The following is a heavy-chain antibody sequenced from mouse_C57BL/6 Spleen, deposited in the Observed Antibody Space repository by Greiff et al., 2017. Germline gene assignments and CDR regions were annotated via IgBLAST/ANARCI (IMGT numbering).Heavy chain of an antibody. CDR1: GFSLTSSA. Sequence: QVQLKESGPGLVAPSQSLSITCTVSGFSLTSSAISWVRQPPGKGLEWLGLIWPGGGTNYNSALKSRLSIRKDNSKSQVFLKMNSLHTDDTARYYGASIYDGFNGYFDVWGTGTTVTVSS. J-gene: IGHJ1*03. D-gene: IGHD2-3*01. V-gene: IGHV2-9-1*01. CDR2: IWPGGGT. CDR3: ASIYDGFNGYFDV.